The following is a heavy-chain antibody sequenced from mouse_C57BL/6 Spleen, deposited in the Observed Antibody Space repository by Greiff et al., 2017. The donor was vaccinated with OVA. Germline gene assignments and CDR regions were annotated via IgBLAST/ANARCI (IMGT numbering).Heavy chain of an antibody. CDR3: ARSGNWGDY. Sequence: VQLQQSGPELVKPGASVKISCKASGYTFTDYYMNWVKQSHGQSLEWIGDINPNNGGTSYNQKFKGKATLTVDKSSSTAYMELLSLTSEDSSVYYCARSGNWGDYWGQGTSVTVSS. J-gene: IGHJ4*01. CDR2: INPNNGGT. CDR1: GYTFTDYY. V-gene: IGHV1-26*01. D-gene: IGHD2-1*01.